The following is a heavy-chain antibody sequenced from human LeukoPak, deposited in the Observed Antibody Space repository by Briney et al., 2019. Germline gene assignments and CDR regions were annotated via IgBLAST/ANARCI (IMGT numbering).Heavy chain of an antibody. J-gene: IGHJ4*02. CDR2: INSEGSST. Sequence: AGSLRLSCAASGFTLSRYGMNWVRQAPGKGLVWVSRINSEGSSTTYADSVKGRFTISRDNAKSTLILQMNSLRAEDTAVYYCARGLNPPFDYWGQGTLVTVSS. V-gene: IGHV3-74*01. CDR1: GFTLSRYG. CDR3: ARGLNPPFDY.